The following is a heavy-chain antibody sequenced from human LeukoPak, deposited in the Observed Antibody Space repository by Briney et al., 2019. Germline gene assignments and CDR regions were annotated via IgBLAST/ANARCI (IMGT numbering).Heavy chain of an antibody. CDR1: GGSISSSYYY. Sequence: PSETLSLTCTVSGGSISSSYYYWGWIRQPPGKGLEWIGSIYSSGSTYYNPSLKSRVTISVDNSKNQFSLKLSSVTAADTAVYYCARAEAGERDYDSSGYQYYFDYWGQGTLVTVSS. V-gene: IGHV4-39*07. D-gene: IGHD3-22*01. J-gene: IGHJ4*02. CDR3: ARAEAGERDYDSSGYQYYFDY. CDR2: IYSSGST.